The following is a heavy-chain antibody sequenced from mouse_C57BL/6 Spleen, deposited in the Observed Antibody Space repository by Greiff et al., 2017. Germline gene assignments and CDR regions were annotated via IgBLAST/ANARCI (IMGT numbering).Heavy chain of an antibody. CDR3: ARTGSNYAFDC. V-gene: IGHV5-17*01. Sequence: EVKLMESGGGLVKPGGSLKLSCAASGFTFSDYGMHWVRQAPEQGLEWVAYISSGSSTIYYADTVKGRFTISRDKAKNTLFLQMTSLRSEDTAMYYCARTGSNYAFDCWGQGTTLTVST. D-gene: IGHD2-5*01. CDR2: ISSGSSTI. J-gene: IGHJ2*01. CDR1: GFTFSDYG.